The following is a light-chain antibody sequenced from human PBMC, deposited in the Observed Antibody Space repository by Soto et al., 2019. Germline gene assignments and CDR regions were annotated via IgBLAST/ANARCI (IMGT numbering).Light chain of an antibody. Sequence: SYELTQPPSVSVSPEKTATITCGGNNIGDKRVHWYRQKPGQAPVLLISYDSDRPSGIPERVSCSNSGNTATLTISRVEAGDEADYYCQVWDIMTDNEVFGGGTKLTVL. V-gene: IGLV3-21*04. CDR2: YDS. CDR3: QVWDIMTDNEV. J-gene: IGLJ2*01. CDR1: NIGDKR.